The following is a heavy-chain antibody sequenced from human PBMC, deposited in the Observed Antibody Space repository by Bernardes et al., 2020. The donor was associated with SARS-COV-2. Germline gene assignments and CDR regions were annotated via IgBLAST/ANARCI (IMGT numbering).Heavy chain of an antibody. V-gene: IGHV1-69*13. CDR3: AREGGTTANFEY. J-gene: IGHJ4*02. CDR1: GGTFNNNA. CDR2: ILPVLGTP. Sequence: SVKVSCKASGGTFNNNAISWVRQAPGRGLEWMGGILPVLGTPNYAQNFQDRVTISADESTTTAYMEVTNLRFEDTAVYYCAREGGTTANFEYWGQGTLVTVSS. D-gene: IGHD3-16*01.